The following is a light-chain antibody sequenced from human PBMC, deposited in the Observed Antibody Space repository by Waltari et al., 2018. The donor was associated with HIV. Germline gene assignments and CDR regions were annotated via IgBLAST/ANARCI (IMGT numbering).Light chain of an antibody. Sequence: QSALIQPASVSGSPGQSITISCTGTRTHVGGYTLVSWYQQYPGKAPKVMIYAFNKRRVGIAPLCSGSNSGNTAFLTISGLQPEDEADYYCCSYAGGSSSVFGGGTKLTVL. CDR2: AFN. CDR3: CSYAGGSSSV. J-gene: IGLJ3*02. CDR1: RTHVGGYTL. V-gene: IGLV2-23*02.